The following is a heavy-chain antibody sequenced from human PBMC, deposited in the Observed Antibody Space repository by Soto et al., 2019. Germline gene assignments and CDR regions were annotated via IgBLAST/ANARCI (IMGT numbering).Heavy chain of an antibody. CDR3: ATILNRAFET. CDR2: IKQDGTEK. CDR1: GFTFSSYW. V-gene: IGHV3-7*01. J-gene: IGHJ3*02. D-gene: IGHD3-3*01. Sequence: EVQLVESGGGLVQPEGSLRLSCAASGFTFSSYWMSWVRQAPGRGLEWMGNIKQDGTEKDYVDSVKGRFTISRDNARNSVFLQMDSLRADDTAVYYCATILNRAFETWGQGTMVTVSS.